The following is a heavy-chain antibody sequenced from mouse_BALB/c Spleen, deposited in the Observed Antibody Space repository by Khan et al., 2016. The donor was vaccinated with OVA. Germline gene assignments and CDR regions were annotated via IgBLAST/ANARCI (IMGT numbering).Heavy chain of an antibody. D-gene: IGHD2-10*01. CDR3: ARPPYFSYVMVY. Sequence: QVQLKQSGPELKKPGETVKISCKASGYTFTNFGMNWVKQAPGKGLKWMGWINTYTGEPTYADDFKGRFAFSLETSASTAYLQINNLKNEDTATDFCARPPYFSYVMVYWGQGTSVTVSS. CDR2: INTYTGEP. CDR1: GYTFTNFG. J-gene: IGHJ4*01. V-gene: IGHV9-3-1*01.